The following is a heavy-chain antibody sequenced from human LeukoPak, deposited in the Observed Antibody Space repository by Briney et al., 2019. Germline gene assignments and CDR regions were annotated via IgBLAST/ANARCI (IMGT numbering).Heavy chain of an antibody. CDR2: IIPILGIA. CDR3: ATTFYGSGSYYINYYGMDV. Sequence: SVKVSCKASGGTFSSYVISWVRQAPGQGLEWMGRIIPILGIANHAQKFQGRVTMTEDTSTDTAYMELSSLRSEDTAVYYCATTFYGSGSYYINYYGMDVWGQGTTVTVSS. V-gene: IGHV1-69*04. D-gene: IGHD3-10*01. CDR1: GGTFSSYV. J-gene: IGHJ6*02.